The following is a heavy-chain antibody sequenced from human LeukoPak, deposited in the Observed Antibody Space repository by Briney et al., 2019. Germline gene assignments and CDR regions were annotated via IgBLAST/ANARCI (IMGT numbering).Heavy chain of an antibody. CDR1: GFTFDDYG. V-gene: IGHV3-20*04. CDR3: AKDKDYYGSGTVSGFDY. CDR2: LNWNGGST. J-gene: IGHJ4*02. Sequence: PGGSLRLSCAASGFTFDDYGMSWVRQAPGKGLEWVSGLNWNGGSTGYADSVKGRFTISRDNAKNSLYLQMSSLRAEDTALYYCAKDKDYYGSGTVSGFDYWGQGTLVTVSS. D-gene: IGHD3-10*01.